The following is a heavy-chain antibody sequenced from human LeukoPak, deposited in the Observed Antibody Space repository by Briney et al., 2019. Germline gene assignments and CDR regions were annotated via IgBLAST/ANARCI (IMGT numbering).Heavy chain of an antibody. CDR3: ARVRAYGGNSVVYFDY. CDR2: IYYSGST. J-gene: IGHJ4*02. Sequence: PSETLSLTCTVSGGSISSYYWSWIRQPPGKGLEWIGYIYYSGSTNYNPSLKSRVTISVDTSKNQFSLKLSSVTAADTAVYYCARVRAYGGNSVVYFDYWGQGTLVTVSS. V-gene: IGHV4-59*01. CDR1: GGSISSYY. D-gene: IGHD4-23*01.